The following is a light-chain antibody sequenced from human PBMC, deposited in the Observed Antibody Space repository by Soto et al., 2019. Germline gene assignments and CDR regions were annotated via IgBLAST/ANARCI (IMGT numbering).Light chain of an antibody. CDR1: QSVSSY. J-gene: IGKJ4*01. Sequence: EIVLTQSPATLSLSPGERATLSCRASQSVSSYLAWYQQKPGQAPRLLIYDASNRATGIPARFSGSGSGTDFTLTISSLAPEDFAVYYCQQRLFGGGTKVEIK. V-gene: IGKV3-11*01. CDR2: DAS. CDR3: QQRL.